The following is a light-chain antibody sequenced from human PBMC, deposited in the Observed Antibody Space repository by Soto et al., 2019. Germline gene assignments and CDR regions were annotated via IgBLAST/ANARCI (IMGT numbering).Light chain of an antibody. J-gene: IGKJ4*01. CDR1: QSVNSN. CDR2: DTY. V-gene: IGKV3-11*01. Sequence: EVVLTQSPATLSLSPGERATLSCRASQSVNSNLAWYQQKPGQAPRLLIYDTYNRATDIPARFSGSGFGTDFTHTISSLEPDDSAVYYCQQRTRWPPLTFGGGTKVEIK. CDR3: QQRTRWPPLT.